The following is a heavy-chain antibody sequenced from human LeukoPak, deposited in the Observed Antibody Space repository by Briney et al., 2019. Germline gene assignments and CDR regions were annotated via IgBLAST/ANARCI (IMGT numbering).Heavy chain of an antibody. CDR3: ARGVWSSHNKEYLFDY. Sequence: GASVKVSCKASGFTFSHHAMNWVRQAPGQRLEWMGWINAGNGKTKYPQKFQDRVTITRDTSASTTYMELNSLRSEGTAIYYCARGVWSSHNKEYLFDYWGQGTLVTVSS. J-gene: IGHJ4*02. CDR1: GFTFSHHA. V-gene: IGHV1-3*01. D-gene: IGHD6-19*01. CDR2: INAGNGKT.